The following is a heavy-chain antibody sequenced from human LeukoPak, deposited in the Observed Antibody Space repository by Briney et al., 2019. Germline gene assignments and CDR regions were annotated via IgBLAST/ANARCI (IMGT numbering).Heavy chain of an antibody. V-gene: IGHV3-53*04. CDR1: GFTVSSNY. CDR3: ARSGYSYGYGWAFDI. D-gene: IGHD5-18*01. CDR2: IYSGGST. Sequence: PGGSLRLSCAASGFTVSSNYMSWVRQAPGKGLEWVPVIYSGGSTYYADSVKGRFTISRHNSKNTLYLQMNSLRAEDTAVYYCARSGYSYGYGWAFDIWGQGTMVTVSS. J-gene: IGHJ3*02.